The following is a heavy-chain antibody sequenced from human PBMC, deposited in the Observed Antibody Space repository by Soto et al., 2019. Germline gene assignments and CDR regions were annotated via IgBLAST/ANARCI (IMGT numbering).Heavy chain of an antibody. CDR3: ARAIVVTIGGMDV. Sequence: SETLSLTCTVSGGSISSADYYWSWVRQPPGKGLEWIGYIYYSGSTFVNPSLKSRVTISKDMSRNEXXLXXXXVTAADTAVYYCARAIVVTIGGMDVWGQGTTVTVSS. CDR1: GGSISSADYY. J-gene: IGHJ6*02. CDR2: IYYSGST. D-gene: IGHD5-12*01. V-gene: IGHV4-30-4*01.